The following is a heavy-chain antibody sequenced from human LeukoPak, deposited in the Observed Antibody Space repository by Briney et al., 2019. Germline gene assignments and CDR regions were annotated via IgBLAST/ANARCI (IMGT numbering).Heavy chain of an antibody. CDR2: ISGSGGST. D-gene: IGHD1-26*01. Sequence: GGSLRLSCAASRFTFSSYDMSWVRQAPGKGLEWVSAISGSGGSTYYADSVKGRFTISRDNSKNTLYLQMNNLRAEDTAVYYCAKDTYSGSYYDYWGQGTLVAVSS. CDR1: RFTFSSYD. CDR3: AKDTYSGSYYDY. J-gene: IGHJ4*02. V-gene: IGHV3-23*01.